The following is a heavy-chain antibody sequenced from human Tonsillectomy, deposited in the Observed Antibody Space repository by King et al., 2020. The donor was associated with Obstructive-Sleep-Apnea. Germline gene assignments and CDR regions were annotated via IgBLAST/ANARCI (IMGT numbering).Heavy chain of an antibody. D-gene: IGHD1-26*01. Sequence: VQLVESGGGVVQPGRSLRLSCAASGFTFSSYGMHWVRQAPGKGLEWVAVIWYDGSNKYYADSVKGRFTISRDNSKNTLYLQMNSLRAEDTAVYYCAMDRGSYGGYFQHWGQGTLVTVSS. V-gene: IGHV3-33*01. J-gene: IGHJ1*01. CDR3: AMDRGSYGGYFQH. CDR1: GFTFSSYG. CDR2: IWYDGSNK.